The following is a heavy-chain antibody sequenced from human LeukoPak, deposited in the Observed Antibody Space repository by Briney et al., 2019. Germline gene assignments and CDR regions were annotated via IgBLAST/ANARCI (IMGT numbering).Heavy chain of an antibody. D-gene: IGHD6-13*01. CDR1: GYTFTGYY. Sequence: ASVKVSCKASGYTFTGYYMHWVRQAPGQGLEWMGWINPNSGGTNYAQKFRGWVTMARDTSISTAYMELSRLRSDDTAVYYCARDQVAAAANYPYYYYGMDVWGQGTTVTVSS. CDR2: INPNSGGT. CDR3: ARDQVAAAANYPYYYYGMDV. V-gene: IGHV1-2*04. J-gene: IGHJ6*02.